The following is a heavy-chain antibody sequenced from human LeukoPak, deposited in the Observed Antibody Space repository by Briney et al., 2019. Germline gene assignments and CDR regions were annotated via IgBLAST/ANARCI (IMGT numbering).Heavy chain of an antibody. Sequence: GRSLRLSCAASGFTFSSYGMHWVRQAPGKGLEWVAVIWYDGSNKYYADSVKGRFTISRDNSKNTLYLQMNSLRAEDTAVYYCAKQNGYNFYTAWLEYWGRGTLVTVSS. J-gene: IGHJ4*02. CDR2: IWYDGSNK. D-gene: IGHD5-24*01. CDR3: AKQNGYNFYTAWLEY. CDR1: GFTFSSYG. V-gene: IGHV3-33*06.